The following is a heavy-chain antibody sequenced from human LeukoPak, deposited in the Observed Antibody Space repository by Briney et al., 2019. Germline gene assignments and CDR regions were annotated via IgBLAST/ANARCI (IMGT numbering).Heavy chain of an antibody. CDR1: GGSISSSSYY. D-gene: IGHD2-15*01. CDR3: ARAGYCSGGSCPGPIDY. Sequence: PSETLSLTCTVSGGSISSSSYYWGWLRQPAGKGLEWIGRIYTSGSTNYNPSLKSRVTISVDTSKNQFSLKLSSVTAADTAVYYCARAGYCSGGSCPGPIDYWGQGTLVTVSS. V-gene: IGHV4-61*02. J-gene: IGHJ4*02. CDR2: IYTSGST.